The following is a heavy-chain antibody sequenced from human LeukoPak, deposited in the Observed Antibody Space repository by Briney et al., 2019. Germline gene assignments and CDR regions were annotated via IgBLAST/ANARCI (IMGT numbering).Heavy chain of an antibody. CDR3: TRDGSGWSNF. Sequence: GGSLRLSCVASGFTFSNYWMGWVRQAPGKGLEWVANIKPDESEKFYVDSVKGRFTISRDNAKNSLYLQMNSLRVEDTAVYYCTRDGSGWSNFWGLGTPVIASS. CDR2: IKPDESEK. V-gene: IGHV3-7*01. CDR1: GFTFSNYW. J-gene: IGHJ4*02. D-gene: IGHD6-19*01.